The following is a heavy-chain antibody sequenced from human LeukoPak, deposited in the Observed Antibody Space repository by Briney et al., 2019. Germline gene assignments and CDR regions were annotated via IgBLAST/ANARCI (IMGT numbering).Heavy chain of an antibody. CDR3: ARVPAGWLQLVLDY. D-gene: IGHD5-24*01. J-gene: IGHJ4*02. V-gene: IGHV3-48*03. CDR2: ISSSGSNI. Sequence: PGGSLRLSCAASGFTFSSYEMNWVRQAPGKGLEWVSYISSSGSNIYYADSVKGRFTISRDNAKNSLYLQMNSLRAEDTAVYYCARVPAGWLQLVLDYWGQGTLVTVSS. CDR1: GFTFSSYE.